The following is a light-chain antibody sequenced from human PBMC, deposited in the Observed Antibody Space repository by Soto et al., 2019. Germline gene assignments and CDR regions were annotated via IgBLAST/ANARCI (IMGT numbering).Light chain of an antibody. J-gene: IGKJ1*01. CDR3: QQYGNSPRT. CDR1: QSVSSSY. Sequence: EIVFTQSPCTLSLSPGERATLSCRASQSVSSSYLAWYQQKPGQAPRLLIYGASSRATGIPDRFSGSGSGTDFTLTISRLEPEDFAMYYCQQYGNSPRTFGQGTKVDIK. CDR2: GAS. V-gene: IGKV3-20*01.